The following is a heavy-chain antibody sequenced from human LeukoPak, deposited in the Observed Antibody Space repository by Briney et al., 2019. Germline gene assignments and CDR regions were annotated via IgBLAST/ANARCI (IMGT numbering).Heavy chain of an antibody. CDR3: ARDQSFYDASDQRFDH. Sequence: ASVKVSCRAAGYTFIAYYMHWVRQEPGQGLEWMGWINPSTSGTNDAQMYQGRVTMTRDTSISAAYMDLSSLISDDTTVYYCARDQSFYDASDQRFDHWGQGSLVTVSS. V-gene: IGHV1-2*02. CDR2: INPSTSGT. D-gene: IGHD3-22*01. CDR1: GYTFIAYY. J-gene: IGHJ4*02.